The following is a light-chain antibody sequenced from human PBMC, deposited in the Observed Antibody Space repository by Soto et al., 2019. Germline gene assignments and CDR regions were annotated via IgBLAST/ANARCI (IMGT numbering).Light chain of an antibody. CDR3: QQYARSPWT. CDR2: GAS. V-gene: IGKV3-20*01. J-gene: IGKJ1*01. Sequence: EIVWTQSPGTLSLSPGERPTLSCRASHSISSSYLAWYQQKPGQAPRLLIYGASSRATGIPDRFSGSGSGTDFTLTINRLEPEDFAVYHCQQYARSPWTFGQGTKVEIK. CDR1: HSISSSY.